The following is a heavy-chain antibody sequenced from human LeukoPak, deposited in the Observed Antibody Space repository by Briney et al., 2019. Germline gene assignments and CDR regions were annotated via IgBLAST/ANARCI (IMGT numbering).Heavy chain of an antibody. D-gene: IGHD3-10*01. Sequence: GGSLRLSCAASGFTFSDYSMNWVRQAPGKGLEWMGSVSPNNGGTSYAQRFQGRVNMTSVTSTRTAYLQLSGLRFDDTAVYYCASLLWFGDFDYWGQGTPVTVSS. V-gene: IGHV1-2*02. CDR3: ASLLWFGDFDY. CDR1: GFTFSDYS. J-gene: IGHJ4*02. CDR2: VSPNNGGT.